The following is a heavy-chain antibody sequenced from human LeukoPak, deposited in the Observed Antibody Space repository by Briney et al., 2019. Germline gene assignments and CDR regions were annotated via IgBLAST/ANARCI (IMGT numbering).Heavy chain of an antibody. D-gene: IGHD2-8*02. J-gene: IGHJ3*02. Sequence: SETLSLTCTVSGASMRSSSYHWAWVRQPPGKGLEWIGTIYYSGTTTYNSSLKSRLTISVDTSKNQVSLKVSSVTAADTAMFYCARILADQNAFDIWGQGTMVTVSS. CDR1: GASMRSSSYH. CDR2: IYYSGTT. V-gene: IGHV4-39*01. CDR3: ARILADQNAFDI.